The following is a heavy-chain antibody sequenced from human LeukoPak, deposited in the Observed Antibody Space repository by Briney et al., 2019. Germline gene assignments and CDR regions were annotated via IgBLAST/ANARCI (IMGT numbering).Heavy chain of an antibody. V-gene: IGHV1-69*05. CDR1: GCTFSSYA. Sequence: AASVKVSCKASGCTFSSYAISWVRQAPGQGLEWMGGIIPIFGTANYAQKFQGRVTITTDESTSTAYMELSSLRSEDTTVYYCASRGSSPEFDYWGQGTLATVSS. CDR3: ASRGSSPEFDY. D-gene: IGHD6-6*01. J-gene: IGHJ4*02. CDR2: IIPIFGTA.